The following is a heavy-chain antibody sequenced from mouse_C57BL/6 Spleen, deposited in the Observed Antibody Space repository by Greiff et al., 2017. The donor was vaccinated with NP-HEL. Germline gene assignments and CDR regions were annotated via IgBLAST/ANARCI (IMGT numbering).Heavy chain of an antibody. Sequence: QVQLKQSGPELVKPGASVKISCKASGYAFSSSWMNWVKQRPGKGLEWIGRIYPGDGDTNYNGKFKGKATLTADKSSSTAYMQLSSLTSEDSAVYFCARDYGSSYGMDYWGQGTSVTVSS. CDR3: ARDYGSSYGMDY. V-gene: IGHV1-82*01. CDR1: GYAFSSSW. D-gene: IGHD1-1*01. CDR2: IYPGDGDT. J-gene: IGHJ4*01.